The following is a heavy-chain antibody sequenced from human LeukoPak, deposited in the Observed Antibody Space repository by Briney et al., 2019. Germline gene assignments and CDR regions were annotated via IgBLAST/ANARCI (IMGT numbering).Heavy chain of an antibody. CDR2: ISYDGSNK. CDR3: AALYGDYSRDPLRENWFDP. Sequence: GRSLRLSCAASGFTSSSYGMHWVRQAPGKGLEWVAVISYDGSNKYYADSVKGRFTISRDNSKNTLYLQMNSLRAEDTAVYYCAALYGDYSRDPLRENWFDPWGQGTLVTVSS. J-gene: IGHJ5*02. V-gene: IGHV3-30*03. CDR1: GFTSSSYG. D-gene: IGHD4-17*01.